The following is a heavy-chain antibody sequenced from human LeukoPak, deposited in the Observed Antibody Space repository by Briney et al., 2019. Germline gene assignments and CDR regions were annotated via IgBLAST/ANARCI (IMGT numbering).Heavy chain of an antibody. J-gene: IGHJ3*02. D-gene: IGHD3-3*01. CDR3: AKDKYDFWSGYYPHAFDI. CDR2: ISWNSGSI. CDR1: GFTFDDYA. V-gene: IGHV3-9*03. Sequence: GGSLRLSCAASGFTFDDYAMHWVRQAPGKGLEWVSGISWNSGSIGYADSVKGRFTISRDNAKNSLYLQMNSLRAEDMALYYCAKDKYDFWSGYYPHAFDIWGQGTMVTVSS.